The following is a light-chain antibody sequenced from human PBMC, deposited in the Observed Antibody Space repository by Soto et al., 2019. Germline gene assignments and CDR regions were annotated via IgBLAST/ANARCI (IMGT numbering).Light chain of an antibody. CDR3: QQHNSYWT. V-gene: IGKV1-5*01. CDR2: DAS. J-gene: IGKJ1*01. Sequence: DIQMTQSPSTLSASVGDRVTITCRASQSISSWLAWYQQKPGKAPKLLIYDASSLESGVPSRFSGSGSGTELTLTISSLKPDDFETYYCQQHNSYWTFGQGTKVDIK. CDR1: QSISSW.